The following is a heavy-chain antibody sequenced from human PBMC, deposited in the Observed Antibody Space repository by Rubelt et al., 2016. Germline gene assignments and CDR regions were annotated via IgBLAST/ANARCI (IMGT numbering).Heavy chain of an antibody. J-gene: IGHJ6*02. Sequence: GLEWMGGIIPILGIANYAQKFQGRVTITADKSTSTAYMELSSLRSEDTAVYYCAGSMTTIVDYYYYGMDVWGQGTTVTVSS. D-gene: IGHD3-16*01. CDR2: IIPILGIA. V-gene: IGHV1-69*10. CDR3: AGSMTTIVDYYYYGMDV.